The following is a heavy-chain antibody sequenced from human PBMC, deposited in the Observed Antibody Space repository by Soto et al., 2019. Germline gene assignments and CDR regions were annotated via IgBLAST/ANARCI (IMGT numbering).Heavy chain of an antibody. J-gene: IGHJ6*02. D-gene: IGHD3-10*01. CDR2: IYPGDSDT. CDR3: ARRGVSTNCYYYGMDV. V-gene: IGHV5-51*01. Sequence: PGESLKISCKGSGYSFTSYWIGWVRQMPGKGLEWMGIIYPGDSDTRYSPSFQGQVTISADKSISTAYLQWSSLKASDTAMYYCARRGVSTNCYYYGMDVWGQGTTVTVSS. CDR1: GYSFTSYW.